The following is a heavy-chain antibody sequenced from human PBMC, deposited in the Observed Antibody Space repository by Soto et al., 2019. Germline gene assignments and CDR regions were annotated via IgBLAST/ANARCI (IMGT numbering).Heavy chain of an antibody. J-gene: IGHJ4*02. CDR3: ARYGSGSNLRDPFDH. V-gene: IGHV3-48*02. CDR2: ISRSSSDI. D-gene: IGHD3-10*01. CDR1: GFSFSDYS. Sequence: EVQLEDSGGGLVQPGGSLRLSCVASGFSFSDYSMNWVRQAPGKGLEWVSYISRSSSDIYYVDSVKGRFTISRDNDKNSRHLQMNSLRDEDTAMYYCARYGSGSNLRDPFDHWGQGTLVTVSS.